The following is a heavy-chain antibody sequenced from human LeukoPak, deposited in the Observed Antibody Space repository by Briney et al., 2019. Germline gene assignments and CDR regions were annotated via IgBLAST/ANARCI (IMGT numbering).Heavy chain of an antibody. Sequence: ASVKVSCKASGYTFTSYYMHWVRQAPGQGLEWMGIINPSGGSTNYTQKFQGRLTMTRDTSTSTVYMEVGSLRSEDTAVYYCARNYYYDSSGYAARYWGQGTLVTVSS. D-gene: IGHD3-22*01. V-gene: IGHV1-46*01. CDR2: INPSGGST. CDR3: ARNYYYDSSGYAARY. J-gene: IGHJ4*02. CDR1: GYTFTSYY.